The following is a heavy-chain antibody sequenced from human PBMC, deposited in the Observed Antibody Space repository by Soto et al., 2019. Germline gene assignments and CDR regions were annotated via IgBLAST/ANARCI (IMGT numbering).Heavy chain of an antibody. V-gene: IGHV3-23*01. CDR3: AKVPYDFWSGYYPPLYFDY. D-gene: IGHD3-3*01. CDR2: ISGSGGST. Sequence: EVQLLGSGGGLVQPGGSLRLSCAASGFTFSSYVMSWVRQAPGKGLEWVSGISGSGGSTYYADSVKGRFTISRDNSKNALYLQINSLRAEDTAVYYCAKVPYDFWSGYYPPLYFDYWGQGTLVTVSS. J-gene: IGHJ4*02. CDR1: GFTFSSYV.